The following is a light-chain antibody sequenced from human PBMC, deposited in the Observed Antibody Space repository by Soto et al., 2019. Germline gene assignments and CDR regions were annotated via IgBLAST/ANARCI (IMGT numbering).Light chain of an antibody. CDR1: SSDLGSYNL. J-gene: IGLJ3*02. CDR3: CSYAGSSTSWV. CDR2: EVN. V-gene: IGLV2-23*02. Sequence: QSVLTQPASVSGSPGQSFTISCTGTSSDLGSYNLVSWYQQHPGKAPKLMIYEVNKRPSGVSNRFSASKSGNTASLTSSGLQAEDEADYYCCSYAGSSTSWVFGGGTQLTV.